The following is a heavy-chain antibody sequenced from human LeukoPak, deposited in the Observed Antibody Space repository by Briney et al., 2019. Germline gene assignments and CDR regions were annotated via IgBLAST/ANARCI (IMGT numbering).Heavy chain of an antibody. CDR2: ISSSSSYI. CDR3: ANTLRGMVRGVPSGYYYGMDV. CDR1: GFTFSSYS. D-gene: IGHD3-10*01. Sequence: GGSLRLSCAASGFTFSSYSMNWVRQAPGKGLEWVSSISSSSSYIYYADSVKGRFTISRDNAKNSLYLQMNSLRAEDTAVYYCANTLRGMVRGVPSGYYYGMDVWGQGTTVTVSS. V-gene: IGHV3-21*01. J-gene: IGHJ6*02.